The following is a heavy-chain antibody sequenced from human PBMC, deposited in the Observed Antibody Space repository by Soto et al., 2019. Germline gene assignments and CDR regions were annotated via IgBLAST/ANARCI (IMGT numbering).Heavy chain of an antibody. Sequence: SETLSLTCTVSGGSISSYYWSWIRQPPGKGLEWIGYIYYSGSTNYNPSLKSRVTISVDTSKNQFSLKLSSVTAADTAVYYCARSGDDFWSGYYTPYYFDYWGQGTLVTVSS. D-gene: IGHD3-3*01. CDR3: ARSGDDFWSGYYTPYYFDY. CDR1: GGSISSYY. CDR2: IYYSGST. J-gene: IGHJ4*02. V-gene: IGHV4-59*01.